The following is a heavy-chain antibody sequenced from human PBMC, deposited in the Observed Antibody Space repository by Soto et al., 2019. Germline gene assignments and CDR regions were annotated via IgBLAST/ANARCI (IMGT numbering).Heavy chain of an antibody. CDR3: ARDMERLRYFDWPYPSDY. CDR1: GYTFTSYG. J-gene: IGHJ4*02. CDR2: ISAYNGNT. Sequence: ASVKVSCKASGYTFTSYGISWVRQAPGQGLEWMGWISAYNGNTNYAQKLQGRVTMTTDTSTSTAYMELRSLRSDDTAVYYCARDMERLRYFDWPYPSDYWGQGTLVTVSS. V-gene: IGHV1-18*01. D-gene: IGHD3-9*01.